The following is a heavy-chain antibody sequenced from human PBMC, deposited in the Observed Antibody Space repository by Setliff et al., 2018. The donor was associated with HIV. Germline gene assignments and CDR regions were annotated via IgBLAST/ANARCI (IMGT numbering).Heavy chain of an antibody. CDR2: INPNNGDT. V-gene: IGHV1-2*02. CDR3: ARVRRGKAIITTGGMDV. J-gene: IGHJ6*02. D-gene: IGHD3-10*01. Sequence: ASVKVSCKASGYSFTDYYIHWVRQAPGQGLEWMGWINPNNGDTIYAQKFQGRVTVTRDTSINTAYMVLSSLKSDDTAMYFCARVRRGKAIITTGGMDVWGQGTTVTVSS. CDR1: GYSFTDYY.